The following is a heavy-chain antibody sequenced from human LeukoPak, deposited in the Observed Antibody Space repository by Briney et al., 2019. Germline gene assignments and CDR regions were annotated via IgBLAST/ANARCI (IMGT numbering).Heavy chain of an antibody. V-gene: IGHV4-34*01. J-gene: IGHJ4*02. Sequence: SETLSLTCAVYGGSFSGYYWSWIRQPPGKGLEWIGEINHSGSTNYNPSLKSRVTISVDTSKNQFSLKLSSVTAADTAVYYCARGGYYDYIWGSYSSDYFDYWGQGTLVTVSS. CDR2: INHSGST. CDR1: GGSFSGYY. D-gene: IGHD3-16*02. CDR3: ARGGYYDYIWGSYSSDYFDY.